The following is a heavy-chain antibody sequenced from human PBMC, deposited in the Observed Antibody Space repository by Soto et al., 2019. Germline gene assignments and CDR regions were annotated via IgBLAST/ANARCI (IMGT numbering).Heavy chain of an antibody. V-gene: IGHV1-3*01. CDR2: INAGNGNI. J-gene: IGHJ3*02. Sequence: GASVKVSCKASGYTFASYAMHWVRQAPGQRLEWMGWINAGNGNIKYSQKLQGRVTITRDTSASTAYMELSSLRSEDTAVYYCAVCLAYDAFDIWGQGTMVTVSS. CDR1: GYTFASYA. CDR3: AVCLAYDAFDI. D-gene: IGHD2-15*01.